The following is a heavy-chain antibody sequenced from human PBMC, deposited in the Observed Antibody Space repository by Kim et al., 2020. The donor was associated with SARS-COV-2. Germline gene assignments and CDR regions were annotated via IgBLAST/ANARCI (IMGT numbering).Heavy chain of an antibody. CDR2: IYYSGST. D-gene: IGHD5-18*01. Sequence: SETLSLTCTVSGGSISSYYWSWIRQPPGKGLEWIGYIYYSGSTNYNPSLKSRVTISVDTSKNQFSLKLSSVTAADTAVYYCARGTVDTATYHVSYYFDYWGQGTLVTVSS. CDR3: ARGTVDTATYHVSYYFDY. V-gene: IGHV4-59*13. CDR1: GGSISSYY. J-gene: IGHJ4*02.